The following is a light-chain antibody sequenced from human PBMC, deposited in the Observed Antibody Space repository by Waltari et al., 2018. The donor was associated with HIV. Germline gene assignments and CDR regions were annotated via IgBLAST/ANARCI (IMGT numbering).Light chain of an antibody. CDR3: AAWDGSHVV. CDR1: CSNIGSYH. J-gene: IGLJ2*01. Sequence: QSVLTQPPSASGTPGQRVTISCSGSCSNIGSYHVYWDQQPPGTAPKLLIYRNNQRPSGVPDRFSGSKSGTSASLAISGLRSEDEADYYCAAWDGSHVVFGGGTKLTVL. CDR2: RNN. V-gene: IGLV1-47*01.